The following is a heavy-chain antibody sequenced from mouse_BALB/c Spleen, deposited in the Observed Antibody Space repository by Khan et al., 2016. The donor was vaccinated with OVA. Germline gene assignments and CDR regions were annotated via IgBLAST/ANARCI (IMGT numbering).Heavy chain of an antibody. Sequence: QVQLKESGPGLVAPSQSLSITCTVPGFSLTSYGVHWVRQPPGKGLEWLVVIWSDGFTTYNSTLKSRLSISKDNSKSQVFLKMNSLQTDDTAMYXCARGMYYFGSRYMDYWGQGTSVTVSS. J-gene: IGHJ4*01. D-gene: IGHD1-1*01. CDR3: ARGMYYFGSRYMDY. CDR2: IWSDGFT. CDR1: GFSLTSYG. V-gene: IGHV2-6*02.